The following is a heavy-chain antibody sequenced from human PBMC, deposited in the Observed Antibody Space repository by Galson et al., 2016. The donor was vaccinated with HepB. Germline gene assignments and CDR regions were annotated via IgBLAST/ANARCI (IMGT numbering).Heavy chain of an antibody. CDR2: ISGSRTYI. D-gene: IGHD3-3*01. CDR1: GFTFSTYS. V-gene: IGHV3-21*01. CDR3: ARDVRSLWSAYSAQDAFDI. Sequence: SLRLSCAASGFTFSTYSMNWVRKAPGKGLEWVSSISGSRTYIYYADSVKGRFIISRDNAENSLYLQMNSLRAEDTAVYYCARDVRSLWSAYSAQDAFDIWGQGTKVTVSS. J-gene: IGHJ3*02.